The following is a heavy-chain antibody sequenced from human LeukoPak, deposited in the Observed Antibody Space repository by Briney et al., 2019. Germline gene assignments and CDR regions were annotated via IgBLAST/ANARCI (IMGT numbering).Heavy chain of an antibody. Sequence: SETLSLTCTVSGYSISSGYYWGWIRQPPGKGLEWIGSIYHSGSTYHNPSLKSRVTISVDKSKNQFSLKLSSVTAADTAVYYRARAGFWSGRDAFDIWGQGTMVTVSS. V-gene: IGHV4-38-2*02. CDR1: GYSISSGYY. J-gene: IGHJ3*02. D-gene: IGHD3-3*01. CDR3: ARAGFWSGRDAFDI. CDR2: IYHSGST.